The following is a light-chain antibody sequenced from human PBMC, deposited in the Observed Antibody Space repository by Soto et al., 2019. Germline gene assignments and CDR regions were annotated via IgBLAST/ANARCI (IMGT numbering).Light chain of an antibody. CDR2: GAS. CDR3: QKYNNWWT. J-gene: IGKJ1*01. V-gene: IGKV3-15*01. Sequence: EIVMTQSPATLSVSPGERATLSCRASQSVSSNLAWYQQKPGQAPRLLIYGASNRATGIPARFSGSGSGTEFTLTISSLQSEDFAVYYCQKYNNWWTFGQGTKVQIK. CDR1: QSVSSN.